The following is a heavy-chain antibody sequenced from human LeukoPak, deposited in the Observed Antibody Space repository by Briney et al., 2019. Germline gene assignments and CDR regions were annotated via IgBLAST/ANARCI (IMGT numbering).Heavy chain of an antibody. CDR3: AQTTGWPGFDF. D-gene: IGHD6-19*01. J-gene: IGHJ4*02. CDR2: IYNGRNT. CDR1: GASTSSRY. V-gene: IGHV4-59*08. Sequence: SETLSLTCIASGASTSSRYWSWIRQSPGRTLEWIGHIYNGRNTKYNPSLTSRVTISVDTSKNQFSLRMTSVTAADTAIYYCAQTTGWPGFDFWGPGALVTVSS.